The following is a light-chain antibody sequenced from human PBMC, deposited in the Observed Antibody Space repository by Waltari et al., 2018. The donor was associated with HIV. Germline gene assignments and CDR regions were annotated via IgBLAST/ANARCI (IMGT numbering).Light chain of an antibody. CDR3: MQALQTPRA. CDR2: LGS. Sequence: DFVMTQSPLSLPVTPGEPASISCRSSQSLLHSNGYNYLDWYLQKPGQSPQLLIYLGSNRASGVPDRFSGSGSGKDFTLKISRVEAEDVGVYYCMQALQTPRAFGQGTKVEIK. V-gene: IGKV2-28*01. CDR1: QSLLHSNGYNY. J-gene: IGKJ1*01.